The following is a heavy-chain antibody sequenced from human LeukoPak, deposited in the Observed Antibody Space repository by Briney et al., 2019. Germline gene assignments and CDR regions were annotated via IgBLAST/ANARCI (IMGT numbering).Heavy chain of an antibody. CDR3: ALLYGSGSYYNLRGDY. Sequence: SETMSLTCAVYGGSFSGYYWSWIRQPPGKGRGWIGEINHSGSTNYNTSLKSRVTLPVNTPKKQFSLNLSSGTAADTAVYYCALLYGSGSYYNLRGDYWGQGTLVTVSS. CDR2: INHSGST. J-gene: IGHJ4*02. CDR1: GGSFSGYY. D-gene: IGHD3-10*01. V-gene: IGHV4-34*01.